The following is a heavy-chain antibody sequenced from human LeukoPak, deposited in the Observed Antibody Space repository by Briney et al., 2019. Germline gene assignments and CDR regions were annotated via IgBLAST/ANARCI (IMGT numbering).Heavy chain of an antibody. CDR1: GGSISSSSYY. Sequence: PSEALSLICTVSGGSISSSSYYWGWIRQPPGKGLEWIGSIYYSGSPYYNPSLKSRVTISVDTSKNQFSLKLSSVTAAATAVYYCARDSFVECWFDPWGQGTLVTVSS. CDR3: ARDSFVECWFDP. CDR2: IYYSGSP. V-gene: IGHV4-39*07. J-gene: IGHJ5*02. D-gene: IGHD2-15*01.